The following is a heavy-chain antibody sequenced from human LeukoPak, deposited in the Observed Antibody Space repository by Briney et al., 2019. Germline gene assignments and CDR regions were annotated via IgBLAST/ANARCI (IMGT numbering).Heavy chain of an antibody. J-gene: IGHJ4*02. V-gene: IGHV4-59*01. CDR3: AREGRQDYVYFDC. CDR1: GDSISSYY. Sequence: SETLSLTCTASGDSISSYYWSWIRQPPGKGLEWMGYINYSGNTNYNPSLKSRVTISVDTSKNQFSLRLTSVTAADTAVYYCAREGRQDYVYFDCWGQGTLVTVSS. D-gene: IGHD4-17*01. CDR2: INYSGNT.